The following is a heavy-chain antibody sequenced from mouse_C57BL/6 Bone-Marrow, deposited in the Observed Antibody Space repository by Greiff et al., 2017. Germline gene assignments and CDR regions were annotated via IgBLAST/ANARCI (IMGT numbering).Heavy chain of an antibody. Sequence: EVKLMESGPELVKPGASVKMSCKASGSTFTDYYMPWVKQSHGKSLEWIGYIYPNNGGNGYNQKFKGKARLTVDKSSSTAYMELRSLTSEDSAVYYCARGDYGSSYFDYWGQGTTLTVSS. D-gene: IGHD1-1*01. J-gene: IGHJ2*01. CDR1: GSTFTDYY. CDR2: IYPNNGGN. CDR3: ARGDYGSSYFDY. V-gene: IGHV1-34*01.